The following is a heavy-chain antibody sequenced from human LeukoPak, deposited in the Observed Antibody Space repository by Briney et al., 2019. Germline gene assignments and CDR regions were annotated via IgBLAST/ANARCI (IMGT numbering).Heavy chain of an antibody. Sequence: SVKVSFKASGGTFTSYTISWVRQAPGQGLEWMGRIIPIFGIENYAQKFQGRVTITADKSTSTAYMELSSLRSEDTAVYYCARVSEGAFDIWGQGTMVIVSS. J-gene: IGHJ3*02. V-gene: IGHV1-69*02. CDR2: IIPIFGIE. CDR3: ARVSEGAFDI. CDR1: GGTFTSYT.